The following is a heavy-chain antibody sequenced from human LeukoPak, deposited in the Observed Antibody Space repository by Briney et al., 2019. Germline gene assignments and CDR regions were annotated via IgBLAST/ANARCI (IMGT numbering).Heavy chain of an antibody. CDR2: ISAYNGNT. CDR3: ASKIYCGGDCYYFDY. Sequence: ASVKVSCKASGYTFTSYGISWVRQAPGQGLEWMGWISAYNGNTNYAQKLQGRVTMTTDTSTSTAYMELRSLRSDDTAVYYCASKIYCGGDCYYFDYWGQGTLATVSS. V-gene: IGHV1-18*01. D-gene: IGHD2-21*01. J-gene: IGHJ4*02. CDR1: GYTFTSYG.